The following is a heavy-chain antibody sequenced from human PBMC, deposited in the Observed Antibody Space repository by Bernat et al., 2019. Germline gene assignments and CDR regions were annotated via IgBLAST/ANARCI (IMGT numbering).Heavy chain of an antibody. CDR2: IGTAGDT. J-gene: IGHJ5*02. CDR3: ASADYYYDNSGNLHPRGFDP. D-gene: IGHD3-22*01. CDR1: GFTFSSYD. V-gene: IGHV3-13*04. Sequence: EVQLVESGGGLVQPGGSLRLSCAASGFTFSSYDMHWVRQATGKGLEWVSAIGTAGDTYYPGSVKGRFTISRENAKNSLYLQMNSLRAGDTAVYYCASADYYYDNSGNLHPRGFDPWGQGTLVTVSS.